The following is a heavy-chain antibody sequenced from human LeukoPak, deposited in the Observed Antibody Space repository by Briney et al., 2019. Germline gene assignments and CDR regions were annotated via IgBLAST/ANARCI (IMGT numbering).Heavy chain of an antibody. Sequence: PVGCLRLSCAAPGSIFDNYAIHWVRQAPGKGLEWVSHIRDDGGGTFYADSVRGRFTISRDNTRKSLSLQMSSLRSEDTALYYCARESETTVWYDYWGQGTLVTV. CDR2: IRDDGGGT. D-gene: IGHD2/OR15-2a*01. J-gene: IGHJ4*02. V-gene: IGHV3-43*02. CDR3: ARESETTVWYDY. CDR1: GSIFDNYA.